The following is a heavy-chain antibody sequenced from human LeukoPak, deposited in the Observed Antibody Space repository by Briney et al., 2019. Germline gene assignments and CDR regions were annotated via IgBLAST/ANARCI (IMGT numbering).Heavy chain of an antibody. D-gene: IGHD6-19*01. CDR3: ANRPLNSASGWYGVDY. CDR1: GFTFRIYA. Sequence: GGSLRLSCAGSGFTFRIYAMSWVRQAPGKGLEWVSAISSSGSSTYYADSVKGRFTISRDNSKDTLYLQMNSLRAEDTAVYYCANRPLNSASGWYGVDYWGQGTLVTVSS. CDR2: ISSSGSST. J-gene: IGHJ4*02. V-gene: IGHV3-23*01.